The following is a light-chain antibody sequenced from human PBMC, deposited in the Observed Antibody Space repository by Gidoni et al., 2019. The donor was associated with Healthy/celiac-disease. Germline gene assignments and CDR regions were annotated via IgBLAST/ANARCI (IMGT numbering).Light chain of an antibody. CDR1: RSISTW. Sequence: DVQMNQSPSTLSASVGDRVTITCRASRSISTWVAWYQQKPGKAPKLLIYKASSLISGVPSRFSGSGSGTEFTLTISSLQPDDFATYYCQQYNSYLYTFGQGTKLEIK. CDR2: KAS. CDR3: QQYNSYLYT. V-gene: IGKV1-5*03. J-gene: IGKJ2*01.